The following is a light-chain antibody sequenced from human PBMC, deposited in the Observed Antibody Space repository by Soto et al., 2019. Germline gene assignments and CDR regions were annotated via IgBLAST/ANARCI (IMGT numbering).Light chain of an antibody. CDR1: QSVGSN. V-gene: IGKV3-15*01. J-gene: IGKJ1*01. CDR3: QQYDNGPPWT. Sequence: EVVITQSPATLSVSPGDRASLCCRASQSVGSNLAWYQQKPGQAPRLLIYGAATRATGIPARFSGSGSGTEFILIISSLQPEDFAVYYCQQYDNGPPWTFGEGTKVEIK. CDR2: GAA.